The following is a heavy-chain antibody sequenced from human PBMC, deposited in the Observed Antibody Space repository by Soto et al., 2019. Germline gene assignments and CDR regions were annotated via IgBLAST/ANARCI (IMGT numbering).Heavy chain of an antibody. V-gene: IGHV2-26*01. CDR2: IFSNDEK. CDR1: GFSLSNARMG. CDR3: ARIPAEEYCSSTSCYAFDY. J-gene: IGHJ4*02. D-gene: IGHD2-2*01. Sequence: QVTLKESGPVLVKPTETLTLTCTVSGFSLSNARMGVSWIRQPPGKALEWLAHIFSNDEKSYSTSLKSRLTTSKDTSKSQVVLTMTNMDPVDTATYYCARIPAEEYCSSTSCYAFDYWGQGTLVTVSS.